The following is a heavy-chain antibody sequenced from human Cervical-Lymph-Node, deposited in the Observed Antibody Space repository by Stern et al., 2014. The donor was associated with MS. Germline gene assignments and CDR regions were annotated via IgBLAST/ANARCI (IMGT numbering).Heavy chain of an antibody. CDR1: GFTFSNSW. J-gene: IGHJ4*02. Sequence: EMQLVESGGDLVQPGGSLRLSCTASGFTFSNSWMHWVRQAPGKGLVWVSRIYSDGSRTDYADSVKGRFTISRDNATNTLYLRMNSLRAEDTAVYYCARECTGTSCYLRYFDYWGQGTLVTVSS. CDR2: IYSDGSRT. D-gene: IGHD2-2*01. V-gene: IGHV3-74*02. CDR3: ARECTGTSCYLRYFDY.